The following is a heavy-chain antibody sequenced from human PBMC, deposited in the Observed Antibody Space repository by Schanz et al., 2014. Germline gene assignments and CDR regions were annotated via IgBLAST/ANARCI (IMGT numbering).Heavy chain of an antibody. Sequence: QVQLVESGGGLVKPGGSLRLSCAASGFTFTDYYISWIRQAPGMGLEWVSYISHNTFYTDYADSVKGRFTISRDNAKNSVYLQMNSLRAEDTALYYCAKDPHKDYGGKPQTFDIWGQGTMVTVSS. CDR2: ISHNTFYT. J-gene: IGHJ3*02. CDR3: AKDPHKDYGGKPQTFDI. D-gene: IGHD4-17*01. V-gene: IGHV3-11*06. CDR1: GFTFTDYY.